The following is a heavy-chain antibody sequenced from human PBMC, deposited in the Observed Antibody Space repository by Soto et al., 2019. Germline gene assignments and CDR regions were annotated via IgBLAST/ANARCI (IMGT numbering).Heavy chain of an antibody. D-gene: IGHD2-8*02. V-gene: IGHV4-34*01. CDR1: GGSFSGYY. CDR2: INHSGST. CDR3: ARDKITGLFDY. Sequence: QVQLQQWGAGLLKPSETLSLTCAVYGGSFSGYYWTWIRRPPGTGLEWIGEINHSGSTNYNPSLKSRVTIPVDTSKNQFSLELTSVTAADTAVYYCARDKITGLFDYWGQGTLVTVSS. J-gene: IGHJ4*02.